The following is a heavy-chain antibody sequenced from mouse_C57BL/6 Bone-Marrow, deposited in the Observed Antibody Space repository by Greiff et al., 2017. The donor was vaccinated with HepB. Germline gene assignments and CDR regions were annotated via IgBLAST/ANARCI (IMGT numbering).Heavy chain of an antibody. CDR3: ARGSNCSLFAY. Sequence: EVKLVESGGDLVKPGGSLKLSCAASGFTFSSYGMSWVRQTPDKRLEWVATISSGGSYTYYPDSVKGRFTISRDNAKNTLYLQMSSLKSEDTAMYYCARGSNCSLFAYWGQGTLVTVSA. CDR1: GFTFSSYG. D-gene: IGHD2-5*01. CDR2: ISSGGSYT. V-gene: IGHV5-6*01. J-gene: IGHJ3*01.